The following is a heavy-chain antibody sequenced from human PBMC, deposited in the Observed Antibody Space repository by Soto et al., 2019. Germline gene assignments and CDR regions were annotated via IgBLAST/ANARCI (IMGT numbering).Heavy chain of an antibody. CDR1: GFAFSDYY. CDR2: ISSSGSTSSI. J-gene: IGHJ4*02. V-gene: IGHV3-11*01. D-gene: IGHD2-15*01. CDR3: ARESSAGVGADN. Sequence: PVGSLRLSCAASGFAFSDYYMSWIRQAPGKGLEWISYISSSGSTSSIYYADSVKGRFTISRDNAKNALYLQMNSLRAEDTAVYFCARESSAGVGADNWGQGALVTVSS.